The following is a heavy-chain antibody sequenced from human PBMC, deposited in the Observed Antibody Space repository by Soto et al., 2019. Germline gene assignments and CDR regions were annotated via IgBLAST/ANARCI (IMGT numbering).Heavy chain of an antibody. CDR2: INPSGGST. J-gene: IGHJ6*02. Sequence: QVQLVQSGAEVKKPGASVKVSCKASGYTFTSYYMHWVRQAPGQGLEWMGIINPSGGSTSYAQKFQGGVTMTRDTSTSTVYMELSSLRSEDTAVYYCARDRFTAMVRGKNYYYYGMDVWGQGTTVTVSS. CDR1: GYTFTSYY. CDR3: ARDRFTAMVRGKNYYYYGMDV. V-gene: IGHV1-46*01. D-gene: IGHD5-18*01.